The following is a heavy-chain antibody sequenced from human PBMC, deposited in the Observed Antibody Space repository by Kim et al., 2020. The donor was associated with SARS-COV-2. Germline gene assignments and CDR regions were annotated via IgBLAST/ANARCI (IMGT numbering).Heavy chain of an antibody. Sequence: GGSLRLSCAASGFTFDNHAMAWVRRAPGEGLEGITAITGGGQYTDYADSVRGHFVISRDNSKNTLYLQMDSLRADDTAVYYCARRRGDSYGDFDYWGQGTLVTVSS. J-gene: IGHJ4*02. CDR3: ARRRGDSYGDFDY. CDR1: GFTFDNHA. D-gene: IGHD5-18*01. V-gene: IGHV3-23*01. CDR2: ITGGGQYT.